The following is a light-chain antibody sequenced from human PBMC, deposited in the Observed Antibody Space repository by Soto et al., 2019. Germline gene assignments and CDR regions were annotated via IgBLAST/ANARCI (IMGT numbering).Light chain of an antibody. Sequence: DIQVTQSPSSLSASVGDRVTITCRAGQNIDRDLNWYQQKPGKAPKLLIFAASSLQRGVPARFSGSGSGTDFTLTISSLQPDDFGTYYCQQSYSRVFTFGPGTKVDF. CDR3: QQSYSRVFT. V-gene: IGKV1-39*01. CDR2: AAS. J-gene: IGKJ3*01. CDR1: QNIDRD.